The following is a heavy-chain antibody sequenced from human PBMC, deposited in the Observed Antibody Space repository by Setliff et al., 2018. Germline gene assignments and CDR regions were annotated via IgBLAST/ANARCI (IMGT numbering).Heavy chain of an antibody. CDR1: GVSINSLSW. J-gene: IGHJ4*02. Sequence: PSETLSLTCAVSGVSINSLSWWSWVRKSPGTGLEWIGELYHDGNSNFNPSVHYSPSLKSRVTMSIDKSNTQFSLKLTSVTAADTAVYYCAKGGGRYHSDSWGRGILVTFSS. CDR3: AKGGGRYHSDS. D-gene: IGHD1-1*01. CDR2: LYHDGNS. V-gene: IGHV4-4*02.